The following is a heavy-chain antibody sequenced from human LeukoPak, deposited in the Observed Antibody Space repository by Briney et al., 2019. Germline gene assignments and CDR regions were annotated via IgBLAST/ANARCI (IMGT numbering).Heavy chain of an antibody. Sequence: VASVKVSCKASGYTFTSYGISWVRQAPGQGLEWMGWISAYNGNTNYAQKLQGRVTMTTDTSTSTAYMELRSLRSDDTAAYYCARDPGSIAAAAYFDYWGQGTLVTVSS. J-gene: IGHJ4*02. CDR3: ARDPGSIAAAAYFDY. CDR1: GYTFTSYG. V-gene: IGHV1-18*01. D-gene: IGHD6-13*01. CDR2: ISAYNGNT.